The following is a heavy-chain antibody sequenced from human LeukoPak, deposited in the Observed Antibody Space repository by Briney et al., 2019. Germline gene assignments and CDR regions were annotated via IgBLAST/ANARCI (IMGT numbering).Heavy chain of an antibody. V-gene: IGHV4-59*01. D-gene: IGHD4-17*01. CDR3: ARGANYGDYRLVAFDI. CDR2: IYYSGST. J-gene: IGHJ3*02. Sequence: SETLSLTCSVSGGSISNYYWSWIRQPPGKGLEWIGYIYYSGSTSYNPSLKSRVTISLDTSKNQFSLKLSSVTAADTAVYHCARGANYGDYRLVAFDIWGQGTIVTVSS. CDR1: GGSISNYY.